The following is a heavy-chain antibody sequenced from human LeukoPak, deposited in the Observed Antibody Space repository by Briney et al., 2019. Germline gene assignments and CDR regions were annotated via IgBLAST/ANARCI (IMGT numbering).Heavy chain of an antibody. D-gene: IGHD6-19*01. CDR3: ARESDIVVAGTGFDY. V-gene: IGHV1-46*01. CDR1: GYPFTSYY. Sequence: ASVKVSCKASGYPFTSYYMHWVRQAPGQGLEWMGIINLIGGSTRCAQKFQGRVTMTRDTSTSTVYMELSSLRSEDTAVYYCARESDIVVAGTGFDYWGQGTLVTVSS. J-gene: IGHJ4*02. CDR2: INLIGGST.